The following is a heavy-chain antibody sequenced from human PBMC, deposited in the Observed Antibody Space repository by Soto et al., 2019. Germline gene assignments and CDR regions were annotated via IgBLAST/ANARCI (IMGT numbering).Heavy chain of an antibody. CDR2: ITQDGSEK. V-gene: IGHV3-7*01. Sequence: EVQLVESGGGLVQPGGPLRLSCAASGFTFSSDCMSWVRQAPGQGLEWVVNITQDGSEKYYVDSVKGRFTISRDNAKSSLHLQMTSLRVEDTAVYYCARGGWTGGGYWGQGTLVTVSS. CDR1: GFTFSSDC. D-gene: IGHD2-15*01. J-gene: IGHJ4*02. CDR3: ARGGWTGGGY.